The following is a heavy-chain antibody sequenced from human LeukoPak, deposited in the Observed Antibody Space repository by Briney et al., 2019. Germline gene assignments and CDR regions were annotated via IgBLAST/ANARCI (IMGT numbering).Heavy chain of an antibody. CDR2: ISSSSSYI. CDR1: GFTFNTYT. V-gene: IGHV3-21*01. CDR3: ARDYWYSYGLYYYYGMDV. J-gene: IGHJ6*02. D-gene: IGHD5-18*01. Sequence: GGSLRLSCAASGFTFNTYTMNWVRQAPGKGLEWVSSISSSSSYIYYADSVKGRFTISRDNAKNSLYLQMNSLRAEDTAVYYCARDYWYSYGLYYYYGMDVWGQGTTVTVSS.